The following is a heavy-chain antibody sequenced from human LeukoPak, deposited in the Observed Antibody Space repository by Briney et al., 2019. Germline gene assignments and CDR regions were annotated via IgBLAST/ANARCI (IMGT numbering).Heavy chain of an antibody. J-gene: IGHJ4*02. CDR2: IDHTDRT. CDR3: ARAGFALAPHRGTPFDY. Sequence: PSETLSLTCAVSGGSFSRYFWSWVRQRPGKGLEWIGEIDHTDRTNYNPSLKSRVTMSLDASKNQFSLRLRSVTAADTAVYYCARAGFALAPHRGTPFDYWGQGTLVTVSS. V-gene: IGHV4-34*01. CDR1: GGSFSRYF. D-gene: IGHD6-6*01.